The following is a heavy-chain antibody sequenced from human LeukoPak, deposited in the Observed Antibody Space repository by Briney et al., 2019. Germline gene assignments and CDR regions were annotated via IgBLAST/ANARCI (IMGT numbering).Heavy chain of an antibody. CDR1: GFTFVNHA. Sequence: GGSLRLSCAASGFTFVNHALSWVRQAPGKGLEWVAGISGSGDRTYYADSVKARFTISRDNSKNTLYLQINGLRAEDTAIYYCAKDRYGQNYGCFDPWGQGAQVTVSS. CDR3: AKDRYGQNYGCFDP. D-gene: IGHD1-7*01. CDR2: ISGSGDRT. V-gene: IGHV3-23*01. J-gene: IGHJ5*02.